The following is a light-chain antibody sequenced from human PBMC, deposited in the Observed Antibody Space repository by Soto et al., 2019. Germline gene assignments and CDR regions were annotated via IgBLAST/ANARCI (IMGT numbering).Light chain of an antibody. V-gene: IGKV3-15*01. J-gene: IGKJ5*01. CDR3: QQYNTWSSIT. CDR1: QSISSN. Sequence: EIVMTPSPATLSVSPGERVTLSCRASQSISSNLAWYQQKPGQAPSLLMYGTSTRATGIPARFSGSGSGTEFTLTISSLQSEDFAGYYCQQYNTWSSITFGQGTRLEIK. CDR2: GTS.